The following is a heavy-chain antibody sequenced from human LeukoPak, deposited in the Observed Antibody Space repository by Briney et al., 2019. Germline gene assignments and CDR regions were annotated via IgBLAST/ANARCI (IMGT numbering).Heavy chain of an antibody. Sequence: GGSLRLSCAASGFTFSSYWMSWVRQAPGKGLEWVANIKQDGSGKYYVDSVKSRFTISRDNAKNSFFLQMNSLSAEDTAVYYCARDFSYSNSWYVDWGQGTLVTVSS. D-gene: IGHD6-13*01. CDR2: IKQDGSGK. CDR1: GFTFSSYW. CDR3: ARDFSYSNSWYVD. J-gene: IGHJ4*02. V-gene: IGHV3-7*01.